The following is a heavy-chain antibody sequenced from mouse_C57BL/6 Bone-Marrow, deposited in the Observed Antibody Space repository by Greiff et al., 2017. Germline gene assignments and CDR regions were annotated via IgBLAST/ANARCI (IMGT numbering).Heavy chain of an antibody. CDR3: TRPGGFDY. D-gene: IGHD4-1*01. CDR2: IDPETGGT. V-gene: IGHV1-15*01. Sequence: QVQLQQSGAELVRPGASVTLSCKASGYTFTDYEMHWVKQTPVHGLEWIGAIDPETGGTAYNQKFKGKAILTADQSSSTAYLELLSLTSGDSVVFYWTRPGGFDYWGQGTTLTVSS. J-gene: IGHJ2*01. CDR1: GYTFTDYE.